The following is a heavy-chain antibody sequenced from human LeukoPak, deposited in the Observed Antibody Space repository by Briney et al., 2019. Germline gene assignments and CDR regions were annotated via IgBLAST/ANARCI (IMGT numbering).Heavy chain of an antibody. CDR3: AKDQEYQLLY. Sequence: GGSLRLSCAASGFTFSSYSMNWVRQAPGKGLEWVSSFSSSSRYIYYADSVKGRFTISRDNSKNTLYLQMNSLRAEDTAVYYCAKDQEYQLLYWGQGTLVTVSS. D-gene: IGHD2-2*01. V-gene: IGHV3-21*01. J-gene: IGHJ4*02. CDR2: FSSSSRYI. CDR1: GFTFSSYS.